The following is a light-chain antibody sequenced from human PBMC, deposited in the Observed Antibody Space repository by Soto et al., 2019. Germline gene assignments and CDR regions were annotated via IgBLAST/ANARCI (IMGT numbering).Light chain of an antibody. CDR3: SSYTSSSTLG. CDR1: SSDVGGYNY. V-gene: IGLV2-14*01. Sequence: QSALTQPASVSGSPGQSITISCTGTSSDVGGYNYVSWYQHHPGKAPKLMIYEVSNRPSGVSNRFSGSKSGDTASLTISGLQAEDEADYYCSSYTSSSTLGFGGGTQLTVL. CDR2: EVS. J-gene: IGLJ3*02.